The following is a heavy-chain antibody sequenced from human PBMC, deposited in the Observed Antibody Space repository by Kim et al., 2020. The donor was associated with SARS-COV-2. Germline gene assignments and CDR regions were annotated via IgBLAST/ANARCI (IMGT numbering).Heavy chain of an antibody. CDR1: GFTFSSYW. V-gene: IGHV3-7*01. D-gene: IGHD6-13*01. Sequence: GGSLRLSCAASGFTFSSYWMSWVRQAPGKGLEWVANIKEDGSEKYYVDFVKGRFTISRDNAKNSLYLQMNSLRAEDTAVFYCARMGYSSTWYGGGDDYWGQGTLVTVSS. CDR3: ARMGYSSTWYGGGDDY. J-gene: IGHJ4*02. CDR2: IKEDGSEK.